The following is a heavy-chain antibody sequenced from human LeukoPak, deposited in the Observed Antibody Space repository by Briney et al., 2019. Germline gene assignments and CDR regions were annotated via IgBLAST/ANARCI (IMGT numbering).Heavy chain of an antibody. D-gene: IGHD4/OR15-4a*01. V-gene: IGHV3-53*01. CDR3: ARRAGAYSHPYDY. CDR2: IYSDNT. J-gene: IGHJ4*02. CDR1: GFTVSSNS. Sequence: GGSLRLSCTVSGFTVSSNSMSWVRQAPGKGLEWVSFIYSDNTHYSDSVKGRFTISRDNSKNTLYLQMNSLRAEDTAVYYCARRAGAYSHPYDYWGQGTQVTVSS.